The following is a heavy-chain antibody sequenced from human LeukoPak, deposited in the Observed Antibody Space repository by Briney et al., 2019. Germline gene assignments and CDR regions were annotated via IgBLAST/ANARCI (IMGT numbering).Heavy chain of an antibody. CDR3: AKDTNYDTYYFDY. D-gene: IGHD1-7*01. J-gene: IGHJ4*02. Sequence: GGCLRLSCAASGFTFSSYGMHWVRQAPGKGLEWMAVISYDGSNKYYADSVKGRFTISRDNSKNTLYLQMNSLRAEDTAVYYCAKDTNYDTYYFDYWGQGTLVTVSS. CDR1: GFTFSSYG. CDR2: ISYDGSNK. V-gene: IGHV3-30*18.